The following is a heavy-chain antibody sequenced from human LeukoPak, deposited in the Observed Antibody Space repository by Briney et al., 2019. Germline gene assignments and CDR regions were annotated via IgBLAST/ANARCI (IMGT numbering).Heavy chain of an antibody. V-gene: IGHV3-23*01. Sequence: GGSLRLSCAASGFTFSSYAMSWVRQAPGKGLEWVSAISGSGGSTYYADSVKGRFTISRDNSKNTLYLQMNSLRAEDTAVCYCARTNYGDYFDYWGQGTLVTVSS. CDR1: GFTFSSYA. J-gene: IGHJ4*02. D-gene: IGHD4-17*01. CDR3: ARTNYGDYFDY. CDR2: ISGSGGST.